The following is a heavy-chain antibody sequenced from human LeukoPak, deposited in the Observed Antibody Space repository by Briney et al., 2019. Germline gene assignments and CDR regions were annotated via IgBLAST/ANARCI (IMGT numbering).Heavy chain of an antibody. CDR2: ISSSSSTI. J-gene: IGHJ3*02. Sequence: QPGGSLRLSCAASGFTFSSYEMNWVRQAPGKGLEWVSYISSSSSTIYYADSVKGRFTISRDNAKNSLYLQMNSLRAEDTAVYYCARALYSGYYYGHGAFDIWGQGTMVTVSS. CDR1: GFTFSSYE. D-gene: IGHD5-12*01. CDR3: ARALYSGYYYGHGAFDI. V-gene: IGHV3-48*01.